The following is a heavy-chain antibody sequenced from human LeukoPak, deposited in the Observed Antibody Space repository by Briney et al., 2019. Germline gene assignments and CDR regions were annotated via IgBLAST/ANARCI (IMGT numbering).Heavy chain of an antibody. D-gene: IGHD2-15*01. J-gene: IGHJ4*02. CDR3: AKDVTGYCSGGSCYFDY. CDR2: ISYDGSNK. CDR1: GFTFSSYG. V-gene: IGHV3-30*18. Sequence: GGSLRLSCAASGFTFSSYGMHWVRQAPGKGLEWVAVISYDGSNKYYADSVKGRFTISRDNSKNTLYLQMNSLRAEDTAVYYCAKDVTGYCSGGSCYFDYWGQGTLVTVSS.